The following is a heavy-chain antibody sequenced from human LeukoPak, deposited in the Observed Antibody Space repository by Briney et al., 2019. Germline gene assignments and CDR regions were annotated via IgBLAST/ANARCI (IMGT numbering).Heavy chain of an antibody. J-gene: IGHJ4*02. Sequence: ASVNVSLTGSVSSFTGNGVSWVRTAPGQGLEWMGWISAYNGNANYAQKLQGRVTMTTDTSTSTAYMELRSLRSDDTAVYYCATSYGSGSYYNVYYWGQGTLVTVSS. CDR1: VSSFTGNG. D-gene: IGHD3-10*01. CDR3: ATSYGSGSYYNVYY. V-gene: IGHV1-18*01. CDR2: ISAYNGNA.